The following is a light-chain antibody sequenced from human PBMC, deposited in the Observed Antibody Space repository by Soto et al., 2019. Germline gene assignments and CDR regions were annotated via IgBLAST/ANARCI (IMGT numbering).Light chain of an antibody. CDR3: SSYTTSSSYV. CDR1: SSDVGGYIY. CDR2: DVT. J-gene: IGLJ1*01. Sequence: QSVLTQPASVSGSPGQSITISCTGTSSDVGGYIYVSWYQQHPGKAPKLMIYDVTSRHSGVSYRFSGSKSGNTASLTISGLQAEDEADYYCSSYTTSSSYVFGTGTKVTVL. V-gene: IGLV2-14*01.